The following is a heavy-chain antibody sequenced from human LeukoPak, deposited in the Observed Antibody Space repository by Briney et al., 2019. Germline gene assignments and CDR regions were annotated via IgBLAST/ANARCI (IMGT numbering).Heavy chain of an antibody. CDR2: IKQDGSEK. V-gene: IGHV3-7*01. CDR3: ARGDYYDSSGFYTDAFDI. D-gene: IGHD3-22*01. CDR1: GFTFSRYW. J-gene: IGHJ3*02. Sequence: PGGSLRLSCAASGFTFSRYWMSWVRQAPGKGLEWVANIKQDGSEKFYVDSVKGRFTISRDNAKCSLYLQMNSLRAEDTALYYCARGDYYDSSGFYTDAFDIWGQGTMVTVSS.